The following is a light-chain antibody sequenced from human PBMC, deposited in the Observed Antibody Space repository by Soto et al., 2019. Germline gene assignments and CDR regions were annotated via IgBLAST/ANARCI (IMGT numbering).Light chain of an antibody. V-gene: IGKV3-11*01. Sequence: EIVLTQSPATLSLSPGERATLSCRASQSVSSYLAWYQQKPGQAPRLLIYDASNRATGIQARFSGSGSGTDSTLTISSLEPEDFAVYYCQQRSNWLWTFGQGTKVEIK. J-gene: IGKJ1*01. CDR3: QQRSNWLWT. CDR2: DAS. CDR1: QSVSSY.